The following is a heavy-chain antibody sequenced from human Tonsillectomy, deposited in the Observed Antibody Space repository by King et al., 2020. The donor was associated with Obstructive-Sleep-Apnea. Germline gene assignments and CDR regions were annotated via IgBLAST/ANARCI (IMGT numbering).Heavy chain of an antibody. CDR2: ISYDGSDK. Sequence: VQLVESGGGVVQPGWSLRLSCAASGFTFSNYGMHWVRQAPGEGLEWVAIISYDGSDKYYADSLKGRFTISRDNSKSTLYLQMNSLRPEDTAVYYCGGYNWFDPWGQGTLVTVSS. J-gene: IGHJ5*02. CDR3: GGYNWFDP. CDR1: GFTFSNYG. D-gene: IGHD6-13*01. V-gene: IGHV3-30*03.